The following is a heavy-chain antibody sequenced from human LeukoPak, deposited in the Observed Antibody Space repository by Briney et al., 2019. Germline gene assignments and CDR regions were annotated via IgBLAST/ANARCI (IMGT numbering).Heavy chain of an antibody. Sequence: ASVKVSCKASGYTFTSYYMHWVRQAPGQGLEWMGIINPSGGSTSYAQKFQGRVTMTRDTSTSTVYMELSRLTSDDTAVYYCARIEYPTDYWGQGTLVTVSS. CDR3: ARIEYPTDY. CDR1: GYTFTSYY. V-gene: IGHV1-46*01. CDR2: INPSGGST. D-gene: IGHD2/OR15-2a*01. J-gene: IGHJ4*02.